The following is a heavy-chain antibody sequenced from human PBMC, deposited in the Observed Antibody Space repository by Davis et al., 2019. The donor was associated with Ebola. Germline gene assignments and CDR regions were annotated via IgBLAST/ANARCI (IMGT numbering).Heavy chain of an antibody. CDR2: INSDGSST. V-gene: IGHV3-74*01. Sequence: HTGGSLRLSCAASGFTFSSYWMHWVRQAPGKGLVWVSRINSDGSSTSYADSVKGRFTISRDNAKNTLYRQMNSLRAEDTAVYYCARYYDFWSGYYGAYYYYGMDVWGQGTTVTVSS. CDR1: GFTFSSYW. D-gene: IGHD3-3*01. J-gene: IGHJ6*02. CDR3: ARYYDFWSGYYGAYYYYGMDV.